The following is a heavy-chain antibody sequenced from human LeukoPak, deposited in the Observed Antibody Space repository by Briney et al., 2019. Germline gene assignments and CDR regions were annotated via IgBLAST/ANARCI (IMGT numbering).Heavy chain of an antibody. CDR3: AKDFGWALGELSLFDY. D-gene: IGHD3-16*02. J-gene: IGHJ4*02. Sequence: QAGGSLRLSCAASGFTFSSYGMHWVRQAPGKGLEWVAFIRYDGSNKYYADSVKGRFTISRDNSKNTLYLQMNSLRAEDTAVYYCAKDFGWALGELSLFDYWGQGTLVTVSS. CDR2: IRYDGSNK. CDR1: GFTFSSYG. V-gene: IGHV3-30*02.